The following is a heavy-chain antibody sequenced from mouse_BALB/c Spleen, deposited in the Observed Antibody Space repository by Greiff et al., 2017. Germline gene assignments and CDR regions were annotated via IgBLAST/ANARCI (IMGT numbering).Heavy chain of an antibody. CDR1: GFSLTSYG. CDR3: ARNRTGPDYYAMDY. CDR2: IWSGGST. Sequence: VQLQQSGPGLVQPSQSLSIPCTVSGFSLTSYGVHWVRQSPGKGLEWLGVIWSGGSTDYNAAFISRLSISKDNSKSQVFFKMNSLQADDTAIYYCARNRTGPDYYAMDYGGQGTSVTVSS. D-gene: IGHD4-1*01. J-gene: IGHJ4*01. V-gene: IGHV2-4-1*01.